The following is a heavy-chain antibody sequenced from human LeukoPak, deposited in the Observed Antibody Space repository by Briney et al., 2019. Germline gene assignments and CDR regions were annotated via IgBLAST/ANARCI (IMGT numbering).Heavy chain of an antibody. CDR2: IKQDGSEK. CDR1: GFTFSSYW. D-gene: IGHD2-15*01. V-gene: IGHV3-7*05. Sequence: PGGSLRLSCAASGFTFSSYWMSWVRQAPGKGLEWVANIKQDGSEKYYVDSVKGRFTISRDNAKNSLYLQMNSLRAEDTAVYYCARDSVVVVAAYYYYYGMDVWGQGTTVTVSS. J-gene: IGHJ6*02. CDR3: ARDSVVVVAAYYYYYGMDV.